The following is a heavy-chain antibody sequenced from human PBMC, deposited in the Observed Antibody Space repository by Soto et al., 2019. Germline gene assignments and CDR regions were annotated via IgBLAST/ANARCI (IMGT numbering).Heavy chain of an antibody. Sequence: QVQLMQSGAEVKKPGSSVKVSCKASGGTSSTSAISWVRQAPGEGLEWVGGIMPIFATPDYAQKFQGRVTISADESTATAYLELTSLTTDDTAVYYCARDKDRQQLGGNYYYILDVWGQGTAITVSS. CDR1: GGTSSTSA. J-gene: IGHJ6*02. CDR3: ARDKDRQQLGGNYYYILDV. V-gene: IGHV1-69*12. D-gene: IGHD3-3*02. CDR2: IMPIFATP.